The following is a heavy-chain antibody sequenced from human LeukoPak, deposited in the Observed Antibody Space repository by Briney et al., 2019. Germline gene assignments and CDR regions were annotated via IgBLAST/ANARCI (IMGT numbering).Heavy chain of an antibody. J-gene: IGHJ4*02. V-gene: IGHV3-74*03. CDR1: GFTFSSHW. Sequence: GGSLRLSCAASGFTFSSHWMHWVRQAPGKGLVWVSRINGDGSNTTYADSVKGRFTISRDNAKNTLYLQMNSLRADDTAVYYCARTARVGDYWGQGTLVTVSS. CDR2: INGDGSNT. CDR3: ARTARVGDY. D-gene: IGHD1-26*01.